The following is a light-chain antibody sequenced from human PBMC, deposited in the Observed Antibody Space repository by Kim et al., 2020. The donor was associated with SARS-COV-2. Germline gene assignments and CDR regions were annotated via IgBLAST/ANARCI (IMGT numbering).Light chain of an antibody. CDR1: QSISSC. CDR3: QQYNSYWT. V-gene: IGKV1-5*03. Sequence: SASVGDRVTITCRGRQSISSCLAWYQQKPGKAPKLLIYKASSLESGVPSRFSGSGSGTEFTLTISSLQPDDFATYYCQQYNSYWTFGQGTKVDIK. CDR2: KAS. J-gene: IGKJ1*01.